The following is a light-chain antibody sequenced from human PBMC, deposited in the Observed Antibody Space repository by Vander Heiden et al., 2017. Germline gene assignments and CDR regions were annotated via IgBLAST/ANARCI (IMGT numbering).Light chain of an antibody. V-gene: IGLV3-27*01. CDR3: YSATDNIRV. J-gene: IGLJ3*02. CDR2: KDS. CDR1: VLAKKY. Sequence: SVSVSPGQTARITCSGDVLAKKYARWFQQEPGQAPVLIIYKDSERPSGIPERFSGSSSGTTVTLTISGAQVEDEADYYCYSATDNIRVFGGGTKLTVL.